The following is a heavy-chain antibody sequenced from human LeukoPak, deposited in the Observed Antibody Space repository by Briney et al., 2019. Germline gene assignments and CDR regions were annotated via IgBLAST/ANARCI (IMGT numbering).Heavy chain of an antibody. Sequence: SVKVSCKASGGTFSSYAISWVRQAPGQGLEWMGGIIPIFGTANYAQKFQGRVTITADKSTSTAYMELSSLRSEDTAVYYCAGGDYYEKHSAHWGQGTLVTVSS. D-gene: IGHD3-22*01. CDR1: GGTFSSYA. J-gene: IGHJ4*02. CDR2: IIPIFGTA. V-gene: IGHV1-69*06. CDR3: AGGDYYEKHSAH.